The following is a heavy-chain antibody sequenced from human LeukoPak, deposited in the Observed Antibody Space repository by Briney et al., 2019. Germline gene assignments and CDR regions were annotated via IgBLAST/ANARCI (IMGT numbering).Heavy chain of an antibody. CDR1: GGSISSYY. CDR2: IYYSGST. J-gene: IGHJ6*03. D-gene: IGHD3-10*01. V-gene: IGHV4-59*12. CDR3: ARAHYYGSGSYSRYYYYYYMDV. Sequence: SETLSLTCTVSGGSISSYYWSWIRQPPGKGLEWIGYIYYSGSTNYNPSLKSRVTISVDKSKNQFSLKLSSVTAADTAVYYCARAHYYGSGSYSRYYYYYYMDVWGKGTTVTVSS.